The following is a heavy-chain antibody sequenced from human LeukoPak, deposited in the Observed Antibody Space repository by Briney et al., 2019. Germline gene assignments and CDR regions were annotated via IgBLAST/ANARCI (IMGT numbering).Heavy chain of an antibody. V-gene: IGHV3-23*01. Sequence: GGSLRLSCAASGFTFSSYAMSWVCQAPGKGLEWVSAISGSGGSTYYADSVKGRFTISRDNSKNTLYLQMNSLRAEDTAVYYCAKDKELTFLDSGYGMDVWGQGTTVTVSS. D-gene: IGHD3-3*01. CDR1: GFTFSSYA. CDR2: ISGSGGST. CDR3: AKDKELTFLDSGYGMDV. J-gene: IGHJ6*02.